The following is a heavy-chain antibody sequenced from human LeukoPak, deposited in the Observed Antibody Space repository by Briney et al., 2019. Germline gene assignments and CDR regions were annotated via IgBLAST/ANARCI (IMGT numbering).Heavy chain of an antibody. CDR3: ARQYCSGGSCYSP. CDR1: GYTFTSHA. V-gene: IGHV1-3*01. J-gene: IGHJ5*02. CDR2: INAGNGNT. D-gene: IGHD2-15*01. Sequence: GASVKVSCKASGYTFTSHAMHWVRQAPGQRLEWMGWINAGNGNTKYSQKFQGRVTITRDTSASTAYMELSSLRSEDTAVYYCARQYCSGGSCYSPWGQGTLVTVSS.